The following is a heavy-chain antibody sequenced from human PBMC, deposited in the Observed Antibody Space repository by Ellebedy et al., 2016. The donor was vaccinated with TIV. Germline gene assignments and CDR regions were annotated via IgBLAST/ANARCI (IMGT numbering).Heavy chain of an antibody. D-gene: IGHD5/OR15-5a*01. CDR1: GFTFSSYA. CDR3: ARSRIWPDKYDY. Sequence: GESLKISCEASGFTFSSYALHWVRQTPGKGLEWVAMLSYDGSLKYYADSVKGRFTISRDNSNNTLYLLMNSLRDEDTAVYYCARSRIWPDKYDYWGQGALVAVSS. CDR2: LSYDGSLK. V-gene: IGHV3-30*04. J-gene: IGHJ4*02.